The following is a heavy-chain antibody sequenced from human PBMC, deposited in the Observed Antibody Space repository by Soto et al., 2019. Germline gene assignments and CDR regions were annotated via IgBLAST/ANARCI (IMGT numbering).Heavy chain of an antibody. CDR3: ARDGWFGELSYFDY. V-gene: IGHV4-59*01. CDR2: IYYSGST. D-gene: IGHD3-10*01. CDR1: GGSISSYY. Sequence: PSETLSLTCTVSGGSISSYYWSWIRQPPGKGLEWIGYIYYSGSTNYNPSLKSRVTISVDTSKNQFSLKLSSVTAADTAVYYCARDGWFGELSYFDYWGQGTLVTVSS. J-gene: IGHJ4*02.